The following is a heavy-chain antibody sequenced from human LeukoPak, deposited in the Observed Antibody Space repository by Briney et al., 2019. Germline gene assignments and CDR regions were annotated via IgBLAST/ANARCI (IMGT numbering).Heavy chain of an antibody. Sequence: GGTLRLSCAASGFTFSNYDMHWVRHPPGKGLEWVSAISNSSSYIYYADSIKGQFTISRDNAENSLYLQMKSLRAVDTAVYFCARGEEKATIAALDSWGQGTLVTVSS. CDR2: ISNSSSYI. J-gene: IGHJ4*02. D-gene: IGHD5-24*01. CDR3: ARGEEKATIAALDS. CDR1: GFTFSNYD. V-gene: IGHV3-21*01.